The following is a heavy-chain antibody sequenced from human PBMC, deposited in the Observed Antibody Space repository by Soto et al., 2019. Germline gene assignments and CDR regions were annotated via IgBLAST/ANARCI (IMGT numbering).Heavy chain of an antibody. CDR1: GFIFNNYA. V-gene: IGHV3-23*01. Sequence: EAQLLESGGGLVQPGGSLRLSCSASGFIFNNYAMSWVRQAPGKGLEWVSGITGYGATTYYAESVKGRFTISRDNSKNTLYLQMSTLPAEDTAVYYCARDPLLYDSDWYPNWFGPWGQGTLVTVSS. CDR2: ITGYGATT. D-gene: IGHD6-19*01. J-gene: IGHJ5*02. CDR3: ARDPLLYDSDWYPNWFGP.